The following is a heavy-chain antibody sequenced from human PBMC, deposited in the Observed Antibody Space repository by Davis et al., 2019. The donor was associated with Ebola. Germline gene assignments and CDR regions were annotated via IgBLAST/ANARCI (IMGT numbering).Heavy chain of an antibody. CDR2: ISAYNGNT. D-gene: IGHD3-10*01. J-gene: IGHJ5*02. V-gene: IGHV1-18*04. CDR1: GYTFTSYG. Sequence: ASVKVSCKASGYTFTSYGISWVRQAPGQGLEWMGWISAYNGNTNYAQKLQGRVTMTTDTSTSTAYMELRSLRSDDTAVYYCARDLLWFGELLYTNWFDPWGQGTLVTVSS. CDR3: ARDLLWFGELLYTNWFDP.